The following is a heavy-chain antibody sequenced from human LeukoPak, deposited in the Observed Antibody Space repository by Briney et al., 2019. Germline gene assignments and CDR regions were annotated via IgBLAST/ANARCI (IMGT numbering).Heavy chain of an antibody. Sequence: GGSLRLSCAGSGFIFSTYAMSWVRQAPGKGLEWVSVVSGGGGSTYYADSVKGRFTISRDNSKNTLYLQMNSLRVEDTAVYYCTKEEWELRKVYFDYWGQGTLVTVSS. CDR2: VSGGGGST. V-gene: IGHV3-23*01. CDR1: GFIFSTYA. D-gene: IGHD1-26*01. CDR3: TKEEWELRKVYFDY. J-gene: IGHJ4*02.